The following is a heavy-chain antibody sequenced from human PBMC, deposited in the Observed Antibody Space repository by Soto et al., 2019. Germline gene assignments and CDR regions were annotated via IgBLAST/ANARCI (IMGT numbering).Heavy chain of an antibody. CDR3: ARTTSVFDY. V-gene: IGHV6-1*01. Sequence: SQTLSLTCVISGDSVSSKSAAWNWIRQSLSRGLEWLGRTYYRSRWYNEYAVSVKSRMTINPDTSKNQFSLQLNSVTPEDTAVYYCARTTSVFDYWGQGTQVTVSS. J-gene: IGHJ4*02. CDR2: TYYRSRWYN. D-gene: IGHD1-1*01. CDR1: GDSVSSKSAA.